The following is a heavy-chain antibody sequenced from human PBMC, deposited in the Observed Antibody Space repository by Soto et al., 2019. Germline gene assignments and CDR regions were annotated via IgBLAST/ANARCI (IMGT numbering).Heavy chain of an antibody. CDR2: ISAHNGNT. V-gene: IGHV1-18*01. J-gene: IGHJ4*02. CDR3: ARGRYGDY. CDR1: GYTFTSYG. Sequence: QVHLVQSGAEVKKPGASVKVSCKASGYTFTSYGITCVRQAPGQGLEWMGWISAHNGNTDYAQKLQGRVIVTRDTPTSTAYMELRSLRSDDTAVYYCARGRYGDYWGQGALVTVSS. D-gene: IGHD1-1*01.